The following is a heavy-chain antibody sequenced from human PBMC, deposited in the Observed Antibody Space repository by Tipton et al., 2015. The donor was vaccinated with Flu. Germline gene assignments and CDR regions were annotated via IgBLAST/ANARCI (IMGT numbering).Heavy chain of an antibody. J-gene: IGHJ4*02. Sequence: QLVQSGAEVKKPGESLKISCKGSGYRFTSNWIGWVRQMPGKGLEWMGIIYPGDSDTRYGPSFQGQVTISADKSINTAYLQWSSLRASDTAMYYCVRGSKTYYFDDWGQGTLVTVSS. CDR3: VRGSKTYYFDD. CDR2: IYPGDSDT. V-gene: IGHV5-51*03. CDR1: GYRFTSNW.